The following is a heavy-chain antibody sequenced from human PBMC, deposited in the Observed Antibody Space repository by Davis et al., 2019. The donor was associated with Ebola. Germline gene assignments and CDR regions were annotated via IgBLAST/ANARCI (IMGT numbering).Heavy chain of an antibody. J-gene: IGHJ4*02. CDR1: GFTFSTYA. V-gene: IGHV3-23*01. Sequence: GESLKISCAASGFTFSTYAMTWVRQAPGKGLAWVSTITGSGVRTYYADSVKGRFTISRDSSNNTLYLQMNSLGAADTAVYYCARKVSPLDWLLPVDYWGQGTLVTVSS. CDR2: ITGSGVRT. D-gene: IGHD3/OR15-3a*01. CDR3: ARKVSPLDWLLPVDY.